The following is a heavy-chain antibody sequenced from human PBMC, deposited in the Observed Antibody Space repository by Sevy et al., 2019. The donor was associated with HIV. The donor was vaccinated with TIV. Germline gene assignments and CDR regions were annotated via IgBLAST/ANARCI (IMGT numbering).Heavy chain of an antibody. D-gene: IGHD3-9*01. V-gene: IGHV3-23*01. CDR1: GFTFTDYV. Sequence: GGSLRLSCTASGFTFTDYVMNWVRQAPGRGLEWVSSIGGSGGSTHCADSVKGRFTISRDNSKNTLYLQMNSLRAEDTAVYYCATDRISDWFFDSWGQGTLVTVSS. CDR3: ATDRISDWFFDS. CDR2: IGGSGGST. J-gene: IGHJ4*02.